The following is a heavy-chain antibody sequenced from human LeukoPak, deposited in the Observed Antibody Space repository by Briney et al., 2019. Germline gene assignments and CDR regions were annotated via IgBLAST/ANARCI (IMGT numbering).Heavy chain of an antibody. Sequence: GGSLRLSCAASGFTFSSYWMHWVRQAPGKGLVWVSRINSDGSSTTYADSVKGRFTTSRDNSKNTLYLQMNSLRAEDTAVYYCARGYSYGSDYWGQGTLVTVSS. CDR3: ARGYSYGSDY. CDR2: INSDGSST. V-gene: IGHV3-74*01. D-gene: IGHD5-18*01. CDR1: GFTFSSYW. J-gene: IGHJ4*02.